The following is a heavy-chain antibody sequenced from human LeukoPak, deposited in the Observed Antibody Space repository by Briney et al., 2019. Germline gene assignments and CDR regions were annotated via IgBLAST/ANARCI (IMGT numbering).Heavy chain of an antibody. J-gene: IGHJ4*02. Sequence: SVKVSCKASGGTFSSYAISWVRQAPGQGLEWMGGIIPIFGTANYAQKFQGRVTITADESTSTAYMELSSLRSEDTAVYYCARAGPGLRKSGYFDYWGQGTLVTVSS. CDR3: ARAGPGLRKSGYFDY. D-gene: IGHD3-10*01. V-gene: IGHV1-69*13. CDR2: IIPIFGTA. CDR1: GGTFSSYA.